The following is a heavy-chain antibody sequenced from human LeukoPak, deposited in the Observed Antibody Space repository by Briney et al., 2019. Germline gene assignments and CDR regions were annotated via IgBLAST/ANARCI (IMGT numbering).Heavy chain of an antibody. V-gene: IGHV4-39*01. CDR1: GGSISSSSYY. Sequence: SETLSLTCTVSGGSISSSSYYWGWIRQPPGKGLEWIGSIYYSGSTYYNPSLKSRVAISVDTSKNQFSLKLSSVTAADTAVYYCAEGDYDILTGPLWVGYWGQGTLVTVSS. CDR3: AEGDYDILTGPLWVGY. CDR2: IYYSGST. J-gene: IGHJ4*02. D-gene: IGHD3-9*01.